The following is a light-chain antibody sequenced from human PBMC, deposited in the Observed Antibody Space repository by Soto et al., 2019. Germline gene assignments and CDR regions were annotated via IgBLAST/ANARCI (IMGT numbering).Light chain of an antibody. V-gene: IGLV2-14*01. CDR3: SSYTSSSTLV. Sequence: QSALTQPASVSGSPGQSITISCTGTSGDVGGSPYVPWYQQHPGKAPKLMIYEVSNRPSGVSNRFSGSKSGNTASLTISGLQAEDEADYSCSSYTSSSTLVFGGGTKLTVL. CDR2: EVS. J-gene: IGLJ2*01. CDR1: SGDVGGSPY.